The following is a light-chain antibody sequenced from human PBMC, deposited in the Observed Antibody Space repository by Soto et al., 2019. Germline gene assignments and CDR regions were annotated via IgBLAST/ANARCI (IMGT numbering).Light chain of an antibody. CDR2: AAY. Sequence: DIQMTQAPSSLSASVGDRVTITCRARQDISTYLAWYQQKPGKVPKLLISAAYTLQSGVPPRFSGSGSGTDLTLTISSLQPEDVASYYCQKYDNALLTFGGGTKAEIK. CDR1: QDISTY. CDR3: QKYDNALLT. J-gene: IGKJ4*01. V-gene: IGKV1-27*01.